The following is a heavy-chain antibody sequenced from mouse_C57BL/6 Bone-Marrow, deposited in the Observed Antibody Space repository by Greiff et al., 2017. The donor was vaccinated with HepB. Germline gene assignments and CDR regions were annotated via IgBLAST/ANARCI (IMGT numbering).Heavy chain of an antibody. CDR2: IWRGGST. CDR1: GFSLTSYG. Sequence: VKLMESGPGLVQPSQCLSITCTVSGFSLTSYGVHWVRQSPGKGLEWLGVIWRGGSTDYNAAFMSRLSITKDNSKSQVFFKMNSLQADDTAIYYCAKNYGSSPWYFDVWGTGTTVTVSS. V-gene: IGHV2-5*01. J-gene: IGHJ1*03. CDR3: AKNYGSSPWYFDV. D-gene: IGHD1-1*01.